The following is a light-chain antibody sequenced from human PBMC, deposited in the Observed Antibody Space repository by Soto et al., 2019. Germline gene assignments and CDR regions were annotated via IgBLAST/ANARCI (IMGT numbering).Light chain of an antibody. Sequence: DIQMTQSPSSVSASVGNRVTITCRASQNINSWLAWYQQKPGTAPKLLIYGASSLQSGVPSRFSGSVSGTDFTLTISSLQPEDFATYYCQQTDNFPLTFGGGTKIEIK. CDR3: QQTDNFPLT. CDR2: GAS. V-gene: IGKV1-12*01. CDR1: QNINSW. J-gene: IGKJ4*01.